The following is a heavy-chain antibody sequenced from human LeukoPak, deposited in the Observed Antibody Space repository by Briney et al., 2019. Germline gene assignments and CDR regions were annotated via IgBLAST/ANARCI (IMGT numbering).Heavy chain of an antibody. CDR2: MSEDGNEI. V-gene: IGHV3-7*01. Sequence: GGSLRLSCAASGFTFSSYWMSWVRQAPGKGLEWVAKMSEDGNEIFYVDSVKGRFTIPRDNTKKSLYLQLNSLRPEDSAVYYCARPRGCGSARCNNFDYWGQGTLVTVSS. CDR3: ARPRGCGSARCNNFDY. J-gene: IGHJ4*02. D-gene: IGHD2-2*01. CDR1: GFTFSSYW.